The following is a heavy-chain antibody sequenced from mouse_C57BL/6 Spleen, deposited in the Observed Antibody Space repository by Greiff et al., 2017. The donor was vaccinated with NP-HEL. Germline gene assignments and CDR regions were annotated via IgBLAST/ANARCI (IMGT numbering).Heavy chain of an antibody. CDR1: GFTFTDYY. D-gene: IGHD4-1*01. V-gene: IGHV7-3*01. J-gene: IGHJ2*01. CDR3: ARTNWEKRYFDY. CDR2: IRNKANGYTT. Sequence: EVQLVESGGGLVQPGGSLSLSCAASGFTFTDYYMSWVRQPPGKALEWLGFIRNKANGYTTEYSASVKGRFTISRDNSQSILYLQMNALRAEDSATYYCARTNWEKRYFDYWGQGTTLTVSS.